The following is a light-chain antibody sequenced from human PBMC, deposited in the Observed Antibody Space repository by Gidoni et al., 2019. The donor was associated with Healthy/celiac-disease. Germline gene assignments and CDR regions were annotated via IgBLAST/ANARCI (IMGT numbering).Light chain of an antibody. CDR2: AAS. V-gene: IGKV1-39*01. Sequence: IQMTQSPPSLSASEGDRVTITCRASQSISSNLNWYQQKPGKAPKLLSYAASSLQSGVPSRFRGSGSGTDFTLTISSLQPEEFATYYCQQSYSTPPTFGGGTKVEIK. J-gene: IGKJ4*01. CDR1: QSISSN. CDR3: QQSYSTPPT.